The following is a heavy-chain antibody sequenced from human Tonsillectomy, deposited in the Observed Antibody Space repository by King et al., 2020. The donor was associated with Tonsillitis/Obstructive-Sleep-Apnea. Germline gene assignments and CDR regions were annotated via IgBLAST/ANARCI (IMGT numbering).Heavy chain of an antibody. D-gene: IGHD3-10*01. J-gene: IGHJ4*02. CDR1: GGSISSSSYY. V-gene: IGHV4-39*01. Sequence: PLQESGPGLVKPSETLSLTCTVSGGSISSSSYYWGWIRQPPGQGLEWIGSIYYSGSTYYNPSLKSRVTISVDTSKNQFSLKLSSVTAADTAVYYCARTMVQGVFDYWGQGTLVTVSS. CDR2: IYYSGST. CDR3: ARTMVQGVFDY.